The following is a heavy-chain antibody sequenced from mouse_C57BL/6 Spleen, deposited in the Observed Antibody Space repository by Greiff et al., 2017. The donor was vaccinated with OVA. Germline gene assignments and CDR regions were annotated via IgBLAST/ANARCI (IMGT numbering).Heavy chain of an antibody. CDR1: GYTFTSYD. CDR3: AKRGMIYYGYDGYAMDY. Sequence: QVQLQQSGPELVKPGASVKLSCKASGYTFTSYDINWVKQRPGQGLEWIGWIYPRDGSTKYNEKFKGKATLTVDTSSSTAYMELHSLTSEDSAVYFCAKRGMIYYGYDGYAMDYWGQGTSVTVSS. V-gene: IGHV1-85*01. D-gene: IGHD2-2*01. J-gene: IGHJ4*01. CDR2: IYPRDGST.